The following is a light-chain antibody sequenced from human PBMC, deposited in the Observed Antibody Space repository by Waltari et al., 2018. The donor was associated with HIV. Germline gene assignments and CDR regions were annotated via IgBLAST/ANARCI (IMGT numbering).Light chain of an antibody. CDR2: EVS. V-gene: IGLV2-23*02. J-gene: IGLJ1*01. CDR3: CSYAGSGDV. CDR1: SSDVGSYNL. Sequence: QSALTQPASVSGSPGQSITISCTGTSSDVGSYNLVSWYQQHPGKAPKLMLYEVSKRPSGVSNRFSGSKAGNTASLTISGLQAEDEADYYCCSYAGSGDVFGTGTKVTVL.